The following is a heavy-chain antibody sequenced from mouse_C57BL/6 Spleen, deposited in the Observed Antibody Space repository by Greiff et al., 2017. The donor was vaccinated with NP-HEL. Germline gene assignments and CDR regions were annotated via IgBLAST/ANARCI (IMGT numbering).Heavy chain of an antibody. CDR1: GYTFTSYW. Sequence: VKLQQPGAELVRPGTSVKLSCKASGYTFTSYWMHWVKQRPGQGLEWIGVIDPSDSYTNYNQKFKGKATLTVDTSSSTAYMQLSSLTSEDSAVYYCARGGVWRAMDYWGQGTSVTVSS. CDR3: ARGGVWRAMDY. J-gene: IGHJ4*01. V-gene: IGHV1-59*01. CDR2: IDPSDSYT. D-gene: IGHD2-10*02.